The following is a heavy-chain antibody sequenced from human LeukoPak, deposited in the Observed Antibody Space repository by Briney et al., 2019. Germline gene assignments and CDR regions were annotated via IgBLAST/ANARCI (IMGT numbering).Heavy chain of an antibody. Sequence: GGSLRLSCAASGFTFSGYWMHWVRQVPGKELVWVSRIKNDGTTTTYADSVKGRFTIPRDNAKNTLYLQMNGLRAEDTAVYYCARSDWLDSWGQGTLVTVSS. CDR2: IKNDGTTT. CDR1: GFTFSGYW. V-gene: IGHV3-74*03. J-gene: IGHJ5*01. CDR3: ARSDWLDS.